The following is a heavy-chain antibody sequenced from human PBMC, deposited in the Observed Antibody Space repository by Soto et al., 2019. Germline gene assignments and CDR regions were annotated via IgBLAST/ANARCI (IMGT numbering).Heavy chain of an antibody. CDR1: GFIFGDAW. J-gene: IGHJ6*02. D-gene: IGHD3-10*01. CDR2: IKSQTGGGTT. CDR3: ATDILYYGSDNFFPGREYAMDV. Sequence: DVQLVESGGGLVKSGGSLRLSCSASGFIFGDAWMNWVRQAPGKGPEWVGRIKSQTGGGTTDYAAPVKDRFTSSRDDYKDTLFLQMNSLRTDDSAVYYCATDILYYGSDNFFPGREYAMDVWGQGTTVTVS. V-gene: IGHV3-15*07.